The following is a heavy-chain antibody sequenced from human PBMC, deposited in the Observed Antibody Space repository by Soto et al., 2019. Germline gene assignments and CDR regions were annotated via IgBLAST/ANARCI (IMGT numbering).Heavy chain of an antibody. CDR1: GYTFTTYD. J-gene: IGHJ6*02. V-gene: IGHV1-8*01. D-gene: IGHD3-3*01. Sequence: ASVNVSCKASGYTFTTYDINWVRQAPGQGLEWLGWLDSNSGSTGYAQNFQGRITMTRNISRNTTHMELSSLQSEDTAVYYCARERKFDFWRKGLDVWGQGTTVTVSS. CDR3: ARERKFDFWRKGLDV. CDR2: LDSNSGST.